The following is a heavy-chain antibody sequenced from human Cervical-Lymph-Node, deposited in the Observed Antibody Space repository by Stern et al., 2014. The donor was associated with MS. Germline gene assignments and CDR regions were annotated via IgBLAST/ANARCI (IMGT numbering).Heavy chain of an antibody. J-gene: IGHJ5*01. D-gene: IGHD2-15*01. Sequence: EVQLVQSGAEVKKPGESLKISCKGSGYNFPTYYIGWVRQMPGKGLEGMGIIYPGDSNTRYSPSFQGQVTLSVDKSITTAYLQWSSLKASDTAIYYCARQHCSGGTCYRWFDSWGQGTLVTVSS. CDR3: ARQHCSGGTCYRWFDS. CDR2: IYPGDSNT. CDR1: GYNFPTYY. V-gene: IGHV5-51*01.